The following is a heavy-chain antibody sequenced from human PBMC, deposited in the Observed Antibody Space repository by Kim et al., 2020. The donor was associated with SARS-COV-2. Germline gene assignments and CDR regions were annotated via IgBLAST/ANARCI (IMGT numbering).Heavy chain of an antibody. J-gene: IGHJ4*02. CDR2: IKQDGSEK. CDR1: GFTFSNYW. CDR3: ARARDSSDYCGLLAV. Sequence: GGSLRLSCAASGFTFSNYWMTWVRQAPGKGLEWVANIKQDGSEKYYVDSVKGRFTISRDNAKNSLCLQMNSLRAEDTAVYYCARARDSSDYCGLLAVWGQGTQVTVSS. V-gene: IGHV3-7*01. D-gene: IGHD6-25*01.